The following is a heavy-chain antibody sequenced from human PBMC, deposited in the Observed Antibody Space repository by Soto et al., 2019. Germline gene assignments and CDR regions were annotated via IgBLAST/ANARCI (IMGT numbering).Heavy chain of an antibody. V-gene: IGHV4-31*03. Sequence: QVQLQESGPGLVKPSQTLSLTCTVSGGSISSGGYYWSWIRQHPGKGLEWIGYIYYSGSTYYNPSLKSRVTISVDTSKNQFSLKLSSVPAADTAVYYCARGAPIVVVTETYFDYWGQGTLVTVSS. J-gene: IGHJ4*02. CDR2: IYYSGST. D-gene: IGHD3-22*01. CDR3: ARGAPIVVVTETYFDY. CDR1: GGSISSGGYY.